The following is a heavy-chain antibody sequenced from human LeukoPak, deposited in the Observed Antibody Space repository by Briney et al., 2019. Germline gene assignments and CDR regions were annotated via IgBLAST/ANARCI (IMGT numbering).Heavy chain of an antibody. CDR3: ARDSRYSDTSGYYYSHYYMDV. Sequence: KPSETLSLTCTVSGYSISSGYYWGWIRQPPGKGLEWIGSIYHSGSTYYNPSLKSRVTISVDTSKNQFSLKLSSVTAADTAVYYCARDSRYSDTSGYYYSHYYMDVWGKGTTVTVSS. D-gene: IGHD3-22*01. CDR2: IYHSGST. J-gene: IGHJ6*03. CDR1: GYSISSGYY. V-gene: IGHV4-38-2*02.